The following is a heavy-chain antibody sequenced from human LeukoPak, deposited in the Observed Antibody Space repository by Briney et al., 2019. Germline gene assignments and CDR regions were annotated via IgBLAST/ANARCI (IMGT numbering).Heavy chain of an antibody. D-gene: IGHD2-2*02. Sequence: ASVNVSCKASGYTFSSYGISWVRQAPGQGLQWKGWTGTYNGITKYAQKLQGRVTMTTDTSTSIAYMELRSLRSDDTAVYYCARDKDIVEVPDAISLYRPFDYWGQGTLVTVSS. J-gene: IGHJ4*02. CDR3: ARDKDIVEVPDAISLYRPFDY. CDR1: GYTFSSYG. CDR2: TGTYNGIT. V-gene: IGHV1-18*01.